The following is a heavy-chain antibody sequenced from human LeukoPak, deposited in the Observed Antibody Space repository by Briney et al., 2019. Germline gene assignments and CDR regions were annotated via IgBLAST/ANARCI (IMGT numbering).Heavy chain of an antibody. CDR1: GFTFSNYW. J-gene: IGHJ6*03. CDR3: ARGSASGASNYYYYMDV. Sequence: GGSLRLSCAASGFTFSNYWMHWVRQAPGKGLVWVSRIYTDGSSTTYADSVKGRFTIPRDNARNALYLQMDSLRAEDTAVYYCARGSASGASNYYYYMDVWGKGTTVTVSS. D-gene: IGHD2-21*01. V-gene: IGHV3-74*01. CDR2: IYTDGSST.